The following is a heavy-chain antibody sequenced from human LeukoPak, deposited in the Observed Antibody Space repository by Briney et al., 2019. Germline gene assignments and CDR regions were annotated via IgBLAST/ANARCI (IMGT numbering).Heavy chain of an antibody. J-gene: IGHJ4*02. V-gene: IGHV4-59*01. CDR3: ARGGIQLWYNFDY. CDR1: GGSISSYY. CDR2: IYYSGSI. D-gene: IGHD5-18*01. Sequence: PSETLSLACTVSGGSISSYYWSWIRQPPGKGLEWIGFIYYSGSINYNRSLKSRVTISVETSKNKFSPKLSSVTAADTAVYYCARGGIQLWYNFDYCGQGPLVTVSS.